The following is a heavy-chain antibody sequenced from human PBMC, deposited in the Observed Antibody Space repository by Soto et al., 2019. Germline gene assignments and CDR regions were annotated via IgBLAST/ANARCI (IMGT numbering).Heavy chain of an antibody. V-gene: IGHV3-48*01. D-gene: IGHD2-2*01. CDR2: ISSSSSTI. Sequence: PGGSLRVSCAASGFTFSSYSMNWVRQAPGKGLEWVSYISSSSSTIYYADSVKGRFTISRDNAKNSLYLQMNSLRAEDTAVYYCARGGGYDHYWGQGTLVTVSS. CDR1: GFTFSSYS. CDR3: ARGGGYDHY. J-gene: IGHJ4*02.